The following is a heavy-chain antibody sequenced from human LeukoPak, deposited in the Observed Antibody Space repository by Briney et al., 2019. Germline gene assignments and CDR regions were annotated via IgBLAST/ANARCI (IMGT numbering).Heavy chain of an antibody. V-gene: IGHV1-18*01. D-gene: IGHD5-12*01. Sequence: GASVKVSCKASGYTFTSYGISWVRQAPGQGLEWMGWISAYNGNTNYAQKLQGRVTMTTDTSTSTAYMELRSLRSDDTAVYYCARDPTGGGYDSSGGLLDYWGQGTLVTVSS. CDR2: ISAYNGNT. CDR1: GYTFTSYG. J-gene: IGHJ4*02. CDR3: ARDPTGGGYDSSGGLLDY.